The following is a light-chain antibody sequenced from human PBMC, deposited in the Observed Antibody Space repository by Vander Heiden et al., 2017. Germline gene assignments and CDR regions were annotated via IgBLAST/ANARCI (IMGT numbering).Light chain of an antibody. J-gene: IGKJ1*01. CDR3: QQSYNTPRT. V-gene: IGKV1-39*01. CDR2: AAS. Sequence: DIQMTHSPSSLSASVGDRVTITCRSSQSIGGYLNWYQQKPGKAPTVLMYAASSLQRGVPPRFSGSGSGTDFTLTISSLQPEDFATYYCQQSYNTPRTFGQGTKVEIK. CDR1: QSIGGY.